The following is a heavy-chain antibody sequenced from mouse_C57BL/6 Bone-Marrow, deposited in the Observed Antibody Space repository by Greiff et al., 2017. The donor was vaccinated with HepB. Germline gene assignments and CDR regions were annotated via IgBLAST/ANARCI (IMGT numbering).Heavy chain of an antibody. D-gene: IGHD2-4*01. CDR3: TVYDYGYYFDY. Sequence: VQLQQSGAELVRPGASVKLSCTASGFNIKDYYMHWVKQRPEQGLEWIGRIDPEDGDTEYDAKFQGKATMTADTSSNTAYLQLSSLTSEDTAVYYCTVYDYGYYFDYWDQGTTLTVSS. V-gene: IGHV14-1*01. CDR1: GFNIKDYY. J-gene: IGHJ2*01. CDR2: IDPEDGDT.